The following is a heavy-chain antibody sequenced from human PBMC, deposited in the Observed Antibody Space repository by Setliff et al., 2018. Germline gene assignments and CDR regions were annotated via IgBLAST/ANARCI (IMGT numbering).Heavy chain of an antibody. V-gene: IGHV1-69*13. D-gene: IGHD6-6*01. CDR2: IIPIFGTA. J-gene: IGHJ6*03. CDR3: ALEYSNSSPTVYYYMDV. Sequence: SVKVSCKASGGTFINYAISWVRQAPGQGLEWMGGIIPIFGTANYAQKFQGRVTITADESTSTAYMELSSLRSEDTAVYYCALEYSNSSPTVYYYMDVWGKGTTVTVSS. CDR1: GGTFINYA.